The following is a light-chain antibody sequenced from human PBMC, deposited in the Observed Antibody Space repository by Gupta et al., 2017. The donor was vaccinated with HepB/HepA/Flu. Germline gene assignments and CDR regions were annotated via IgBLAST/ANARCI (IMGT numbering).Light chain of an antibody. CDR2: EVS. CDR3: CSYVGSRTVL. J-gene: IGLJ2*01. V-gene: IGLV2-23*02. CDR1: SSDVGSYNL. Sequence: SALPQPASVSGSPGPSITISCTGTSSDVGSYNLVSWYQQHPGKAPKLMIYEVSERPSGVANRFFGSKSGNTASLTISGLQAEDEADYYCCSYVGSRTVLFGGGTKVTVL.